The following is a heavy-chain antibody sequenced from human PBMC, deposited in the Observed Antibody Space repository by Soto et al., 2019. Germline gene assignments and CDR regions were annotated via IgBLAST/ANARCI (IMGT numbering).Heavy chain of an antibody. CDR2: IYSGGST. CDR1: NFTVSTNY. V-gene: IGHV3-53*01. CDR3: TSRIYYRNTVTFDV. Sequence: EVPLVESGGGLIQPGGSLRLSCAASNFTVSTNYLSWVRQAPGKGLEWVSVIYSGGSTSYADSVQGRFSVSRDKSKNTVSLQMNSLRAEDTAVYYCTSRIYYRNTVTFDVWGQGTMVTVSS. D-gene: IGHD3-10*01. J-gene: IGHJ3*01.